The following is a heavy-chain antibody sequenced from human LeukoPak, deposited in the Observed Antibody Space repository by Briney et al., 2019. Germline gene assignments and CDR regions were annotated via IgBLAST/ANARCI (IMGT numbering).Heavy chain of an antibody. CDR2: INSDGSST. CDR1: GFTFSSYW. V-gene: IGHV3-74*01. Sequence: GGSLRLSCAASGFTFSSYWMHWVRQAPGEGLVWISHINSDGSSTNYADSVRGRFTISRDNARNTLFLQMNSLRAEDTAVYYCATDPHYGSGYYYYYYMDVWGKGTTVTVSS. CDR3: ATDPHYGSGYYYYYYMDV. J-gene: IGHJ6*03. D-gene: IGHD3-10*01.